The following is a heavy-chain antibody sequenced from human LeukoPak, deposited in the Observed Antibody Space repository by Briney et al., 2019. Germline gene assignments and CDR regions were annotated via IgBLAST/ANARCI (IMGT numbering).Heavy chain of an antibody. CDR1: GYTFTGYY. Sequence: ASVKVSCKASGYTFTGYYMHWVRQAPGQGLEWMGWINPNSGGTNYAQKFQGWVTMTRDTFTSTAYMELSRLRSDDTAVYYCARGAGSSGWYYFDYWGQGTLVTVSS. V-gene: IGHV1-2*04. J-gene: IGHJ4*02. D-gene: IGHD6-19*01. CDR2: INPNSGGT. CDR3: ARGAGSSGWYYFDY.